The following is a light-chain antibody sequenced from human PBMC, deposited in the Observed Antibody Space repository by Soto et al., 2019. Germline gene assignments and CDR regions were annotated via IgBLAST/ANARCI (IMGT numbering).Light chain of an antibody. V-gene: IGLV2-8*01. CDR2: EVT. CDR3: SSYAGSNKPYV. J-gene: IGLJ1*01. Sequence: QSALTQPPSASGSPGQSVTISCTGTNSDVGGYNYVSWYQQHPGKAPKLMLYEVTKRPSGVPDRFSGSKSGNTASLTVSGLQAEDEAAYYCSSYAGSNKPYVFGTGTKLTVL. CDR1: NSDVGGYNY.